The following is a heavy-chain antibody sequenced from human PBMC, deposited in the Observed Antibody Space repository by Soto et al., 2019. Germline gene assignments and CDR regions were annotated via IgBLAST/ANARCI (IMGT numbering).Heavy chain of an antibody. D-gene: IGHD5-12*01. Sequence: SVKVSCKASGGTFSSYAISWVRQAPGQGLEWMGGIIPIFGTANYAQKFQGRVTITADESTSTAYMELSSLRSEDTAVYYCASNSDNVDIVATITGVSDYYYGMDVWGQGTTVTVSS. J-gene: IGHJ6*02. CDR3: ASNSDNVDIVATITGVSDYYYGMDV. CDR1: GGTFSSYA. V-gene: IGHV1-69*13. CDR2: IIPIFGTA.